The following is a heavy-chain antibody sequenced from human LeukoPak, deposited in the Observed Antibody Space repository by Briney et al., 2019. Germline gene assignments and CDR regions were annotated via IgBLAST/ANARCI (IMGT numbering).Heavy chain of an antibody. V-gene: IGHV4-4*02. Sequence: PSETLSLTCAVSSGSISSDYWWSWVRQPPGKGLEWIAEVSLGGGTTYNPSLKSRVIVSVDKSKNQFSLKLSSVTAADTAVYYCARANYYGSGSPPYYYYYYMDVWGKGTTVTISS. J-gene: IGHJ6*03. CDR2: VSLGGGT. CDR1: SGSISSDYW. D-gene: IGHD3-10*01. CDR3: ARANYYGSGSPPYYYYYYMDV.